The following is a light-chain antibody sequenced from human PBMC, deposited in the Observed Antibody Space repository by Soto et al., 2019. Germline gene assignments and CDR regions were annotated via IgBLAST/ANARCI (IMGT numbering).Light chain of an antibody. V-gene: IGLV2-23*01. CDR3: CSYAGTSWV. J-gene: IGLJ1*01. CDR2: EGS. Sequence: QSALTQPASVSVSPGQSITISCTGTSSDVGSYSLVSWYQQHPGKAPKLMIYEGSKRPSGVSNRFSGSKSGNTASLTISGLQAEDESDYYCCSYAGTSWVFGTGTKLTVL. CDR1: SSDVGSYSL.